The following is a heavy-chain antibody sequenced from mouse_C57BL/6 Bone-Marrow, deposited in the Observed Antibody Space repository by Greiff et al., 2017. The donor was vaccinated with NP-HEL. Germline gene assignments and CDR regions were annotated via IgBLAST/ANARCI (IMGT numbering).Heavy chain of an antibody. CDR2: IWTGGGT. CDR1: GFSLTSYA. V-gene: IGHV2-9-1*01. D-gene: IGHD2-4*01. Sequence: QVQLKESGPGLVAPSQSLSITCTVSGFSLTSYAISWVRQPPGKGLEWLGVIWTGGGTHYNSALKSRLSISKDNSKSQVFLKMNSLQTDDTARYYCARKAYDYDEGEAMDYWGQGTSVTVSS. J-gene: IGHJ4*01. CDR3: ARKAYDYDEGEAMDY.